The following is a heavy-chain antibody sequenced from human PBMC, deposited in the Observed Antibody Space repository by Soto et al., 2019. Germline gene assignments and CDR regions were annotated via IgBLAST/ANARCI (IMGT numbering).Heavy chain of an antibody. Sequence: SVKVSCKASGFTFTSSAMQWVRQARGQRLEWIGWIVVGSGNTNYAQKFQERVTITRDMSTSTAYMELSSLRSEDTAVYYCAAAYCSGGSCYPRPGYWGQETLVTVSS. J-gene: IGHJ4*02. CDR2: IVVGSGNT. CDR3: AAAYCSGGSCYPRPGY. V-gene: IGHV1-58*02. D-gene: IGHD2-15*01. CDR1: GFTFTSSA.